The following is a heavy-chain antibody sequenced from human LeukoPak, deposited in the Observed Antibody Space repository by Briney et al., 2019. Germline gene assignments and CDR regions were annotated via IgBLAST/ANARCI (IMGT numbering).Heavy chain of an antibody. CDR3: ARIPLYSSSWHADY. V-gene: IGHV4-59*01. D-gene: IGHD6-13*01. J-gene: IGHJ4*02. CDR2: IYYSGST. Sequence: SETLSLTCTVSGGSISSYYWSCIRQPPGKGLEWIGYIYYSGSTNYNPSLKSRVTISVDTSKNQFSLKLSSVTAADTAVYYCARIPLYSSSWHADYWGQGTLVTVSS. CDR1: GGSISSYY.